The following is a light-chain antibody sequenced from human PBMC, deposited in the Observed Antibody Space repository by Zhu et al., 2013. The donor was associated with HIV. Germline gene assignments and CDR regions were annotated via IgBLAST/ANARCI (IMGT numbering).Light chain of an antibody. V-gene: IGLV3-1*01. Sequence: SYDLTQPPSVSVSPGQTASITCSGDKLGSKYAYWYQQKPGQSPVLVIYQDTKRPSGIPERFSGSNSGNTATLTISGTQAMDEADYYCQAWDSSTHVVFGGGTKLTVL. CDR1: KLGSKY. J-gene: IGLJ2*01. CDR2: QDT. CDR3: QAWDSSTHVV.